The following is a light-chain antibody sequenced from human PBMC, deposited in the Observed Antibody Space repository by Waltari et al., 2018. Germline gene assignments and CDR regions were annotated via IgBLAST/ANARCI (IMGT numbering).Light chain of an antibody. CDR3: QAWDSGSYVV. V-gene: IGLV3-1*01. Sequence: SYALTQPPALSVSPGETATITCSGENLESKFFYWYQKKAGQSPLLLVFQDNKRPSGIPERFSGSNSGNTATLIISGSQAMDEADYYCQAWDSGSYVVFGGGTKLTVL. CDR1: NLESKF. CDR2: QDN. J-gene: IGLJ2*01.